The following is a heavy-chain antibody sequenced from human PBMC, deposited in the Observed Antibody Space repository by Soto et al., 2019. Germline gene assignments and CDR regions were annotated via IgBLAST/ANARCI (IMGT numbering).Heavy chain of an antibody. Sequence: QVQLVESGGGVVQPGRSLRLSCAASGFTFSSYGMHWVRQAPDKGLEWVAVIWYDGSNKYYADSVKGRFTISRDNSKNTLYLQMNSLRAEDTAVYYCARDTGYSSSGGDYWGQGTLVTVSS. D-gene: IGHD6-13*01. V-gene: IGHV3-33*01. CDR2: IWYDGSNK. J-gene: IGHJ4*02. CDR3: ARDTGYSSSGGDY. CDR1: GFTFSSYG.